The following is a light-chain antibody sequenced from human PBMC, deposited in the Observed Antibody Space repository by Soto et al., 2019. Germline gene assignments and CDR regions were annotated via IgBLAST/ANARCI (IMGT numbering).Light chain of an antibody. V-gene: IGKV1-5*01. CDR3: QQYNSYSGT. Sequence: DIQMTQSTSTLSASVGDRVTITCWASQSISSWLAWYQQKPGKAPKLLIYDASSLESGVPSRFSGSGSGTEFTLTISSLQPDDFATYYCQQYNSYSGTFGQGTKVDIK. J-gene: IGKJ1*01. CDR1: QSISSW. CDR2: DAS.